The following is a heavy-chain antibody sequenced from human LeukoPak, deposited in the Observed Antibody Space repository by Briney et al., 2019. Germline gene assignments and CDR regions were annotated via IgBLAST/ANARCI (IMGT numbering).Heavy chain of an antibody. J-gene: IGHJ6*03. CDR1: GFTFSSYA. V-gene: IGHV3-23*01. CDR2: ISGSGDST. CDR3: AKDGDEWFGELSYYYMDV. D-gene: IGHD3-10*01. Sequence: GGSLRLSCAASGFTFSSYAMSWVRQAPGKGLEWVSAISGSGDSTYYADSVKGRFTISRDNSKNTLYLQMNSLRAEDTAVYYCAKDGDEWFGELSYYYMDVWGKGTTVTISS.